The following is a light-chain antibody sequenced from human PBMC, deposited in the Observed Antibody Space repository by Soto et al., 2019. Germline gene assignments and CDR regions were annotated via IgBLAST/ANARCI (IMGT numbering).Light chain of an antibody. CDR1: QSVSGSY. CDR3: QQYGRSVT. V-gene: IGKV3-20*01. J-gene: IGKJ4*01. Sequence: EIVLTQSPGTLSLSPGERATLSCRASQSVSGSYLAWYQQKPGQAPRLLIYGASSRATGIPDRFSGSGSGTEFTLTISRLEPEDFAVYYCQQYGRSVTFGGGTEVESK. CDR2: GAS.